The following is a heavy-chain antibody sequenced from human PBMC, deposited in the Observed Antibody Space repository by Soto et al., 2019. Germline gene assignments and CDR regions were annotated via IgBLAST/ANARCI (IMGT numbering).Heavy chain of an antibody. Sequence: PGECLKNPCGAADFKLSPFWVHRVRQVPGRGLEWVARLSSDGFGAAYVDSVKGRFFISRDIARNTLSLQMNSLRADDTAVYYCARDLGGPDYWGRGTSVTVSS. CDR3: ARDLGGPDY. J-gene: IGHJ4*02. CDR2: LSSDGFGA. CDR1: DFKLSPFW. V-gene: IGHV3-74*03. D-gene: IGHD3-16*01.